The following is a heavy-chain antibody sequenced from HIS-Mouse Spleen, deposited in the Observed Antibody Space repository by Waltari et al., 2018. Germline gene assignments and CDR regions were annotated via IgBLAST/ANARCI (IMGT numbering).Heavy chain of an antibody. D-gene: IGHD6-19*01. CDR3: AKASSGWLDY. V-gene: IGHV3-30*18. Sequence: QVQLVESGGGVVQPGRSLRLSCAASGFPFRSSGMHWVRQAPGKGLEWVAVISYDGSNKYYADSVKGRFTISRDNSKNTLYLQMNSLRAEDTAVYYCAKASSGWLDYWGQGTLVTVSS. J-gene: IGHJ4*02. CDR1: GFPFRSSG. CDR2: ISYDGSNK.